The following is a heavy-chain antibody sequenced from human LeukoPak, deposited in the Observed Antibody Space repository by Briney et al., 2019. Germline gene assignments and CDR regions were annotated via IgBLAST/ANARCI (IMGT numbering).Heavy chain of an antibody. CDR2: SDNDGSNT. V-gene: IGHV3-74*01. J-gene: IGHJ4*02. CDR3: AKAPLYYYDSSGYYYGPFAY. D-gene: IGHD3-22*01. CDR1: GFTFNIYW. Sequence: GGSLRLSCVASGFTFNIYWMHWVRQAPGKGLVWVSRSDNDGSNTNYADSVKGRFTISRDNAKNTLYLQMNSLRAEDTAVYYCAKAPLYYYDSSGYYYGPFAYWGQGTLVTVSS.